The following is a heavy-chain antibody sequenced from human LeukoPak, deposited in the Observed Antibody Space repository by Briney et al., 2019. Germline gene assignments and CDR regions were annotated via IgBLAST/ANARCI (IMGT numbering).Heavy chain of an antibody. D-gene: IGHD3-10*01. J-gene: IGHJ4*02. V-gene: IGHV3-23*01. Sequence: GGSLRLSRAASGFTFSSYAMSWVRQRPGMGLERVSHITNTDGRTYYADSVKGRFTISRDNSKNTLYLQMNSLRAEDTAVYYCAKSGSVSASYYDCWGQGALVTVSS. CDR2: ITNTDGRT. CDR1: GFTFSSYA. CDR3: AKSGSVSASYYDC.